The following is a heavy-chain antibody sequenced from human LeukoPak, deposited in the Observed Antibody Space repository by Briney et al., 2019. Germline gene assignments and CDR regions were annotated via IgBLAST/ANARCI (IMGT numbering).Heavy chain of an antibody. V-gene: IGHV4-59*01. CDR2: IYYSGST. CDR3: ARGRFLEWPGGWFDP. J-gene: IGHJ5*02. Sequence: SETLSLTCTVSGGSISSYYWSWIRQPPGKGLEWIGYIYYSGSTNYNPSLKSRVTISVDTSKNQFSLKLSSVTAADTAVYYCARGRFLEWPGGWFDPWGQGTLVTVSS. D-gene: IGHD3-3*01. CDR1: GGSISSYY.